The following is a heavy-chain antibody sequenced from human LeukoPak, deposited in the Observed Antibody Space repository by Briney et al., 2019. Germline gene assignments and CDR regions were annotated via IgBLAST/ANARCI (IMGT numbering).Heavy chain of an antibody. Sequence: QPGGSLRLSCTASGFTFSVAWTHWVRQAPGKGLVWVSVIKSDGSGTTYADSAKGRFTISRDNAKNTVYLQMNSLRADDTAMYYCAKDYFGSIDYWGQGTLVTVSS. V-gene: IGHV3-74*01. D-gene: IGHD2/OR15-2a*01. CDR1: GFTFSVAW. CDR2: IKSDGSGT. CDR3: AKDYFGSIDY. J-gene: IGHJ4*02.